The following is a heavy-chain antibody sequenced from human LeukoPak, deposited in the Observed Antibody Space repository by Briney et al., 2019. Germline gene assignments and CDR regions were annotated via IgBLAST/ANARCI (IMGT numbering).Heavy chain of an antibody. CDR2: IYYTGST. CDR3: ARGTLYSSGWYGYFQH. J-gene: IGHJ1*01. D-gene: IGHD6-19*01. V-gene: IGHV4-59*01. Sequence: SETLSLTCGVSGGAITNYYWNWIRQAPGKGLEWLGYIYYTGSTTYNPSVKNRITISLDTSKKQISLKLRSVTAADTAVYYCARGTLYSSGWYGYFQHWGQGTLVTVSS. CDR1: GGAITNYY.